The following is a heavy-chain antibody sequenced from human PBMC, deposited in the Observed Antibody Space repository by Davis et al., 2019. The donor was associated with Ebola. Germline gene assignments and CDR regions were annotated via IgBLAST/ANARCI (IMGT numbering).Heavy chain of an antibody. V-gene: IGHV1-8*02. D-gene: IGHD5-12*01. CDR1: SDTFISCD. CDR3: ARGRKVARMGSWFDS. CDR2: MKRISGNT. J-gene: IGHJ5*01. Sequence: ASALVSCNASSDTFISCDVKWWRHHAAGSREGRGWMKRISGNTGYGKKFQGRVIMTTNTSISTAYMELSSLTTEDTAVYYCARGRKVARMGSWFDSWGQGTLVTVSS.